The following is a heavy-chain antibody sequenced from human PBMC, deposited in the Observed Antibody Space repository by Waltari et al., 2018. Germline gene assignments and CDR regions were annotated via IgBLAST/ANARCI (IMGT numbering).Heavy chain of an antibody. D-gene: IGHD1-7*01. Sequence: NWIRQHPGKGLEWFGYIYHSGSTFYNPSLQSRVTISVDTSKNQFSLKLNSVTAVDTAVYYCARGELLFDYWGQGALVTVSS. J-gene: IGHJ4*02. CDR3: ARGELLFDY. V-gene: IGHV4-31*02. CDR2: IYHSGST.